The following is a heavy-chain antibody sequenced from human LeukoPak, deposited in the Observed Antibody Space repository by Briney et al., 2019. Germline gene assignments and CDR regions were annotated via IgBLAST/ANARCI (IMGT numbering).Heavy chain of an antibody. V-gene: IGHV4-34*01. J-gene: IGHJ4*02. D-gene: IGHD2-2*01. CDR3: ARRRLDYCSSTSCYNFDY. CDR2: INHSGST. CDR1: GGSFSGYY. Sequence: SETLSLTCAVYGGSFSGYYWSWIRQPPGKGLEWVGEINHSGSTNYNPSLKSRVTISVDTSKNQFSLKLSSVTAADTAVYYCARRRLDYCSSTSCYNFDYWGQGTLVTVSS.